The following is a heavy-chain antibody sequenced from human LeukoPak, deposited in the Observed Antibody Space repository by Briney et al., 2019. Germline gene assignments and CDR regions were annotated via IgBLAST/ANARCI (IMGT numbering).Heavy chain of an antibody. CDR3: ARDRGYNYYGSGSPRYYYYGMDV. D-gene: IGHD3-10*01. V-gene: IGHV3-48*02. Sequence: GGSLRLSCADSVFTFSSYSMNWVRPAPGKGLEWVSYISSSRSTIYYADSVKGRFTISRDNAKNSLYLQMTSLRDEDTAVYYCARDRGYNYYGSGSPRYYYYGMDVWGQGTTVTVSS. CDR1: VFTFSSYS. J-gene: IGHJ6*02. CDR2: ISSSRSTI.